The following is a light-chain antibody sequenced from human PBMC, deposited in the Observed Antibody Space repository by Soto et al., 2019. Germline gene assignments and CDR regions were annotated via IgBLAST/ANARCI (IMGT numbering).Light chain of an antibody. Sequence: QSALTQPASVSGSPGQSITISCTGTNNDVGGFNFVSWYQQRPGNVPKLLIYDVDDRPSGVSNRFSGSRSANTASLTISGLQAEDDADYYCSSYTSRSTVIFGGGTKVTVL. J-gene: IGLJ2*01. V-gene: IGLV2-14*01. CDR2: DVD. CDR3: SSYTSRSTVI. CDR1: NNDVGGFNF.